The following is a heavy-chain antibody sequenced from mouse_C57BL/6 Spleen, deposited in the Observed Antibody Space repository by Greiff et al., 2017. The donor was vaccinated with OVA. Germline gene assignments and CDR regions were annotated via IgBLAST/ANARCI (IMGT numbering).Heavy chain of an antibody. D-gene: IGHD2-3*01. CDR2: ISSGSSTI. J-gene: IGHJ2*01. V-gene: IGHV5-17*01. Sequence: EVMLVESGGGLVKPGGSLKLSCAASGFTFSDYGMHWVRQAPEKGLEWVAYISSGSSTIYYADTVKGRFTISRDNDKNTLFLQMTSLRSEDTAMYYCARGGYYENYFGYWGQGTTLTVSS. CDR3: ARGGYYENYFGY. CDR1: GFTFSDYG.